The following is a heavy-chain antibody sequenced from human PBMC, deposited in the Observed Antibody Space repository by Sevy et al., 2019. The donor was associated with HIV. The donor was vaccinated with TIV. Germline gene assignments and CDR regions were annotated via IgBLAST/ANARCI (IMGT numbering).Heavy chain of an antibody. J-gene: IGHJ4*02. Sequence: ASVKVSCKVSGGSFSNSDVIWVRQAPGQGLEWMGRIIPRFGTANYAQRFQGRVTITADESTRTVFMALSRLRAEDTALVYCARVGGAREGYDYVGSSFIDHWGQGTLVTVSS. V-gene: IGHV1-69*13. CDR3: ARVGGAREGYDYVGSSFIDH. D-gene: IGHD3-16*01. CDR1: GGSFSNSD. CDR2: IIPRFGTA.